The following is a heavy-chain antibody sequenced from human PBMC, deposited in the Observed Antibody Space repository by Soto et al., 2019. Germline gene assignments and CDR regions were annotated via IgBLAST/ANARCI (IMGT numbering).Heavy chain of an antibody. Sequence: PSETLSLTCAVYGGSFSGYYWSWIRQPPGKGLEWIGEINHSGSTNYNPSLKSRVTISVDTSKNQFSLKLSSVTAADTAVYYCARAPPLVGATSWAFDIWGQGTMVTV. CDR2: INHSGST. CDR3: ARAPPLVGATSWAFDI. V-gene: IGHV4-34*01. CDR1: GGSFSGYY. D-gene: IGHD1-26*01. J-gene: IGHJ3*02.